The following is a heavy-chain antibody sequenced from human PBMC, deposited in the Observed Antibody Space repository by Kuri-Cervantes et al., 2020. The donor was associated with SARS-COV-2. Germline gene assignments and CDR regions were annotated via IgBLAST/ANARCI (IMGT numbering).Heavy chain of an antibody. Sequence: GGSLRLSCAASGFTFSSYAMHWVRQAPGKGLEWVAVISYDGRNKYYADSVKGRFTISRDNSKNTLYLQMNSLRAEDTAVYYCARDREWELLHAGAFDIWGQGTMVTDSS. J-gene: IGHJ3*02. CDR3: ARDREWELLHAGAFDI. CDR1: GFTFSSYA. CDR2: ISYDGRNK. D-gene: IGHD1-26*01. V-gene: IGHV3-30*04.